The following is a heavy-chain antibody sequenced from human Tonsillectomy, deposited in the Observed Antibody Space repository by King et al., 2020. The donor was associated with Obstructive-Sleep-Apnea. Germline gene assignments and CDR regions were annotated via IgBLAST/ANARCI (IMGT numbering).Heavy chain of an antibody. V-gene: IGHV1-46*01. Sequence: QLVQSGAEVKKPGASVKVSCEASGYTFTNYYMHWVRQAPGQGLEWMGIINPTGGSTTYAQKFQGRVTMTRDTSTSTVYMELSSLRSEDTALYYCTRSHGAFPSLYHFDHWGQGTLVTVSS. CDR1: GYTFTNYY. CDR3: TRSHGAFPSLYHFDH. D-gene: IGHD2-2*01. J-gene: IGHJ5*02. CDR2: INPTGGST.